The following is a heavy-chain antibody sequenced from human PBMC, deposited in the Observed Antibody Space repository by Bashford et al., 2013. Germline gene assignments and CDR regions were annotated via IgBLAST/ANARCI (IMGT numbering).Heavy chain of an antibody. Sequence: VRQAPGKGLEWVANIKQDGSQKYYADSVKGRFTISRDNANNTLYLQMNSLRVEDTALYYCTRDGPVVSPPAPTINFDFWGRGTLVTVSS. CDR2: IKQDGSQK. D-gene: IGHD3-9*01. J-gene: IGHJ4*02. CDR3: TRDGPVVSPPAPTINFDF. V-gene: IGHV3-7*01.